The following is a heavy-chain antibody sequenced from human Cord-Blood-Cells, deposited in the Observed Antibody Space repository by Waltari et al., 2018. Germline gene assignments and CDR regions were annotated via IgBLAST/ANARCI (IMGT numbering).Heavy chain of an antibody. CDR1: GGSFSGYY. Sequence: QVQLQQWGAGLLKPSETLSLTCAVYGGSFSGYYWSWIRQPPGKGLEWIGEINHSGSTNYDPSLKSRVTISVDTSKNQFSLKLGSVTAADTAVYYCARGGLRHFDWPAQDFDYWGQGTLVTVSS. V-gene: IGHV4-34*01. D-gene: IGHD3-9*01. J-gene: IGHJ4*02. CDR2: INHSGST. CDR3: ARGGLRHFDWPAQDFDY.